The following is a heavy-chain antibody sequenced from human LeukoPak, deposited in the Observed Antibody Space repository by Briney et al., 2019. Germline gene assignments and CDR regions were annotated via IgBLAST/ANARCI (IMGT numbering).Heavy chain of an antibody. J-gene: IGHJ4*02. Sequence: PSETLSLTCAVSGGSISSSNWWSWVRQPPGQGLEWIGEIYHSGSTNYNPSLKSRGAISLDKSSNQFSLRLTSVTAADTAMYFCAREEMPGKFDYWGQGILVTVSS. D-gene: IGHD1-26*01. CDR3: AREEMPGKFDY. CDR2: IYHSGST. V-gene: IGHV4-4*02. CDR1: GGSISSSNW.